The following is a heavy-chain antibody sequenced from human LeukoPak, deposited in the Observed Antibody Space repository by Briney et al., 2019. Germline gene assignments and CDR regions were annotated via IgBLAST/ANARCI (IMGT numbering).Heavy chain of an antibody. CDR1: GGSISNYY. CDR3: AREGTSGTHLNWFDP. D-gene: IGHD1-1*01. CDR2: IYGSGST. J-gene: IGHJ5*02. Sequence: SETLSLTCSVSGGSISNYYWSWLRQPAGKGLEWIGHIYGSGSTNYNPSLKSRVTLSVDTSKNQFSLKLSSVTAADTAVYYCAREGTSGTHLNWFDPWGQGTLVTVSS. V-gene: IGHV4-4*07.